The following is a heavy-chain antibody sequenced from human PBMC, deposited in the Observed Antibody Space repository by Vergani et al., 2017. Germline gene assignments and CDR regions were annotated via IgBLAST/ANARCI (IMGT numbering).Heavy chain of an antibody. V-gene: IGHV4-30-4*01. D-gene: IGHD2-21*02. J-gene: IGHJ3*02. CDR1: GGSISSGDYY. CDR2: IYNSGST. Sequence: QVQLQESGPGLVKPSQTLSLTCTVSGGSISSGDYYWSWIRQPPGKGLEWIGYIYNSGSTYYNPSLKSRVTISVDTSKNQFSLKLSSVTAADTAVYYCARDGGGGDSIDACDIWGQGTMVTVSS. CDR3: ARDGGGGDSIDACDI.